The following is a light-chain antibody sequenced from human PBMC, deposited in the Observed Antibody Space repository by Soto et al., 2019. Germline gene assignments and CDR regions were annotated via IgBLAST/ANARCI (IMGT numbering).Light chain of an antibody. V-gene: IGKV1-39*01. CDR3: QQNYSNPWT. J-gene: IGKJ1*01. CDR1: QSISNY. CDR2: AAS. Sequence: IQLTQSPSYRSASVGDRVTITCRASQSISNYLTWYQQKPGKAPKLLISAASSLESGVPSRFSGSVSGTDGTLTISSLKQEDGARYYCQQNYSNPWTFGQGTKVDIK.